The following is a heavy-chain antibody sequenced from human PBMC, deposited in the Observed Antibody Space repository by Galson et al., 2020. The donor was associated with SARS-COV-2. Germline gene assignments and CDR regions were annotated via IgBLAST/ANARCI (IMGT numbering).Heavy chain of an antibody. J-gene: IGHJ4*02. CDR2: ISGSGATT. Sequence: GESLKISCAVSGFTFTTYAMSWVRQAPGKGLEWVATISGSGATTYYADSAKGRFTISKDNSKNTLNLQINSLRLEDTAVYYCAKSSERVSITVYVVSFPEHFDYWGPGTLVTVSS. CDR3: AKSSERVSITVYVVSFPEHFDY. D-gene: IGHD3-22*01. V-gene: IGHV3-23*01. CDR1: GFTFTTYA.